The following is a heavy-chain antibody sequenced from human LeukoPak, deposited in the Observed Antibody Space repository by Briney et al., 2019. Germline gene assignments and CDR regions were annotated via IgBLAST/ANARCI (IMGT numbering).Heavy chain of an antibody. CDR1: GFTFSSYA. Sequence: PGRSLRLSCAASGFTFSSYAMHWVRQAPGKGLEWVAVISYDGSNKYYADSVKGRFTTSRDNSKNTLYLQMNSLRAEDTAVYYCARERIAAAGTIDPWGQGTLVTVSS. V-gene: IGHV3-30-3*01. D-gene: IGHD6-13*01. CDR3: ARERIAAAGTIDP. CDR2: ISYDGSNK. J-gene: IGHJ5*02.